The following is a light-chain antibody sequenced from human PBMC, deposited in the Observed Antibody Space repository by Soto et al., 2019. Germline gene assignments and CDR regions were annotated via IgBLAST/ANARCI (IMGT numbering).Light chain of an antibody. Sequence: SFELTQPPSVSVAPGQTARMTCGGNNIGGKSVHWYQQRPGQAPALVVYDDTDRPSGIPERFSGSNSGNTATLTISRVEAGDEAEYYCQVWDSGSDYVFGTGTKVTVL. V-gene: IGLV3-21*02. CDR1: NIGGKS. J-gene: IGLJ1*01. CDR3: QVWDSGSDYV. CDR2: DDT.